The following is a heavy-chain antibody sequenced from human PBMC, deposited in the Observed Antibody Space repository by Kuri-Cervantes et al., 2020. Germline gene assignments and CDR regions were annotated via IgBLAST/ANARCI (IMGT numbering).Heavy chain of an antibody. CDR1: GFTFTSYA. CDR3: AKDHSSDYYYFDY. Sequence: GGSLRLSCAASGFTFTSYAMSWVRQAPGKGLEWVSVINNSGGSTYYADSVKGRFTISRDNSKITLYLQMNSLRAEDTAVYYYAKDHSSDYYYFDYWGQGNLVTVSS. D-gene: IGHD3-22*01. CDR2: INNSGGST. J-gene: IGHJ4*02. V-gene: IGHV3-23*01.